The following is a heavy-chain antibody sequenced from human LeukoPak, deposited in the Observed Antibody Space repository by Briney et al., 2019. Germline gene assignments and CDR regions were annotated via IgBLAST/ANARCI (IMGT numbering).Heavy chain of an antibody. J-gene: IGHJ4*02. CDR2: IYYSGST. V-gene: IGHV4-59*08. Sequence: SETLSLTCTVSGGSISSYYWSWIRQPPGKGLEWIGYIYYSGSTNYNPSLKSRVTISVDTSKNQFSLKLSSVTAADTAVYYCARHTIAAGSWQGGFDYWGQGTLVTVSS. D-gene: IGHD6-25*01. CDR3: ARHTIAAGSWQGGFDY. CDR1: GGSISSYY.